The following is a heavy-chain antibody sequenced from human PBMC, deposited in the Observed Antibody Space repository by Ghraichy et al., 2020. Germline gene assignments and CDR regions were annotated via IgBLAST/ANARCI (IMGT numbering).Heavy chain of an antibody. V-gene: IGHV4-34*01. Sequence: SQTLSLTCAVYGGSFSGYYWSWIRQPPGKGLEWIGEINHSGSTNYNPSLKSRVTISVDTSKNQFSLKLSSVTAADTAVYYCARAPYYYDSSGLGDYWGQGTLPTGS. CDR3: ARAPYYYDSSGLGDY. D-gene: IGHD3-22*01. CDR2: INHSGST. CDR1: GGSFSGYY. J-gene: IGHJ4*02.